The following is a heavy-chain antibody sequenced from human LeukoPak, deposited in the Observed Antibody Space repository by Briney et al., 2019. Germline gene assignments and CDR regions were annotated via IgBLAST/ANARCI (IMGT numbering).Heavy chain of an antibody. CDR3: ARGGGRYPVDY. V-gene: IGHV1-2*02. Sequence: ASVKVSCKASGYTFIDYYMHWVRQAPGQGLEWIGWISPNSGGTKYVQKFQGRVTMTRDTSITTVYMELSGLSFDDTAVYYCARGGGRYPVDYWGQGTLVIVSS. CDR1: GYTFIDYY. CDR2: ISPNSGGT. J-gene: IGHJ4*02. D-gene: IGHD1-26*01.